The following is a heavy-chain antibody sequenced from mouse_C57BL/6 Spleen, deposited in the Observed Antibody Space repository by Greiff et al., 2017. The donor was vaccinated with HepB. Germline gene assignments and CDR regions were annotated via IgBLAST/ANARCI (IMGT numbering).Heavy chain of an antibody. CDR3: ARDQEWVDY. J-gene: IGHJ2*01. CDR1: GYSITSGYY. CDR2: ISYDGSN. V-gene: IGHV3-6*01. Sequence: EVKVEESGPGLVKPSQSLSLTCSVTGYSITSGYYWNWIRQFPGNKLEWMGYISYDGSNNYNPSLKNRISITRDTSKNQFFLKLNSETTEDTATYYCARDQEWVDYWGQGTTLTVSS. D-gene: IGHD1-3*01.